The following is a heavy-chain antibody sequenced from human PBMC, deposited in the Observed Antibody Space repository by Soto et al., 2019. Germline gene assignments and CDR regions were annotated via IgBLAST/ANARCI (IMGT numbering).Heavy chain of an antibody. V-gene: IGHV3-48*03. CDR1: GFTFSSYE. CDR3: AREKLQTPDYGDRTGYFDY. D-gene: IGHD4-17*01. Sequence: EVQLVESGGGLVQPGGSLRLSCAASGFTFSSYEMNWVRQAPGKGLEWVSYISSSGSTIYYADSVKGRFTISRDNAKNSLYLQMNRLRAEDTAVYYCAREKLQTPDYGDRTGYFDYWGQGTLVTVSS. J-gene: IGHJ4*02. CDR2: ISSSGSTI.